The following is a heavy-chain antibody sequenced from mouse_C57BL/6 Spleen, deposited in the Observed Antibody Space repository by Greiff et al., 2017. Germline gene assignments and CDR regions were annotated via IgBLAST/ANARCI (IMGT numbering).Heavy chain of an antibody. J-gene: IGHJ1*03. CDR1: GFNIKDYY. V-gene: IGHV14-2*01. D-gene: IGHD1-1*01. CDR2: IDPEDGET. CDR3: ASITTVVANFDV. Sequence: EVKLMESGAELVKPGASVKLSCTASGFNIKDYYMHWVKQRTEQGLEWIGRIDPEDGETKYAPKFQGKATITADTSSNTAYLQLSSLTSEDTAVYYCASITTVVANFDVWGTGTTVTVSS.